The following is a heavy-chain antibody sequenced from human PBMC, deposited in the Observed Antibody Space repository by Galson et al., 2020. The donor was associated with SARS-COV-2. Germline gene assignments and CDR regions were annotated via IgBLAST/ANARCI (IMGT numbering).Heavy chain of an antibody. D-gene: IGHD6-13*01. CDR3: ARDVRYSSSWATLNGMDV. V-gene: IGHV4-59*01. CDR1: GGSISSYY. J-gene: IGHJ6*02. Sequence: ETSETLSLTCTVSGGSISSYYWSWIRQPPGKGLEWIGYIYYSGSTNYNPSLKSRVTISVDTSKNQFSLKLSSVTAADTAVYYCARDVRYSSSWATLNGMDVWGQGTTVTVSS. CDR2: IYYSGST.